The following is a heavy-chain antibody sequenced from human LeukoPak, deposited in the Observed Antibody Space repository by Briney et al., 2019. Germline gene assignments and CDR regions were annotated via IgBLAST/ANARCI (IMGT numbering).Heavy chain of an antibody. Sequence: SETLSLTCTVSGGSISSHYWSWIRQPPGKGLEWIGYIYYSGSTNYNPSLKSRVTISVDTSKDQFSLKLSSVTAADTAVYYCARANQRLHLDYWGQGTLVTVSS. V-gene: IGHV4-59*11. CDR3: ARANQRLHLDY. D-gene: IGHD1-14*01. CDR1: GGSISSHY. J-gene: IGHJ4*02. CDR2: IYYSGST.